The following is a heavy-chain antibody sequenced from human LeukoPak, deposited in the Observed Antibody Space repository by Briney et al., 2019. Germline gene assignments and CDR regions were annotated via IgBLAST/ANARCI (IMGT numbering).Heavy chain of an antibody. CDR1: GESFSAYY. D-gene: IGHD3-3*01. V-gene: IGHV4-34*01. J-gene: IGHJ4*02. Sequence: SETLSLTCAVSGESFSAYYWTWIRQPPGKGLEWVGEINHDGTTNYNPSLESRVTMSVDTSKNQFSLKLSSVTAADTAMYYCARGLITIFGVVDYWGQGALVTVPS. CDR2: INHDGTT. CDR3: ARGLITIFGVVDY.